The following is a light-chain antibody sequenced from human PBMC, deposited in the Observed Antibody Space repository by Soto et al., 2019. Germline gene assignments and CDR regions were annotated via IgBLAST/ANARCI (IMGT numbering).Light chain of an antibody. CDR2: DAS. Sequence: DIVLTQSPATLSLSPGERATLSCRASQSVSSNLAWYQQKPGQAPRLLIYDASNRATDIPARFSGSGSGTDFTLTISTLEPEDFAVYYCQQRSNWITFSQGTRLEIK. J-gene: IGKJ5*01. CDR1: QSVSSN. CDR3: QQRSNWIT. V-gene: IGKV3-11*01.